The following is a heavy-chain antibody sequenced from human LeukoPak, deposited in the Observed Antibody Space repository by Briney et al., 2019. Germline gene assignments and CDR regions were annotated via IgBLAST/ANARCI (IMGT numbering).Heavy chain of an antibody. D-gene: IGHD3-22*01. CDR1: GGSISSTGYC. J-gene: IGHJ3*01. Sequence: SETLSLTCAVSGGSISSTGYCWAWIRQPPGTGLEWIGTIYCGSTYHNTSLKSRITMSVDTSRNQFSLKLSSVDAADTAVYYCAKAGVRYFDSSGLYAFDFWGQGTTVTVPS. CDR2: IYCGST. V-gene: IGHV4-39*01. CDR3: AKAGVRYFDSSGLYAFDF.